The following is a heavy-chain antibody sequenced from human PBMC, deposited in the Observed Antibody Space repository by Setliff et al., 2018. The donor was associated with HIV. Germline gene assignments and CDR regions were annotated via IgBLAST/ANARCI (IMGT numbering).Heavy chain of an antibody. V-gene: IGHV3-21*01. CDR2: ISSSSIYI. Sequence: GGSLRLSCAASGFTFSSYTMNWVRQAPGKGLEWVSSISSSSIYIHYADSVKGRFTISRDNSKNTLYLQMNSLRGEDTAVYHCAKDRDYGDNLLLLNWFDPWGQGTLVTVSS. D-gene: IGHD4-17*01. J-gene: IGHJ5*02. CDR3: AKDRDYGDNLLLLNWFDP. CDR1: GFTFSSYT.